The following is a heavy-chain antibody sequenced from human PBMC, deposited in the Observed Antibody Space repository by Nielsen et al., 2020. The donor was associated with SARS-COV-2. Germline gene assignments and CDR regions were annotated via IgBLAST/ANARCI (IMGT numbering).Heavy chain of an antibody. CDR1: GGSISSYY. CDR3: ARDRSITGFYYYGMDV. V-gene: IGHV4-4*07. CDR2: IYTSGST. Sequence: SETLSLTRTVSGGSISSYYWSWIRQPAGKGLEWIGRIYTSGSTNYNPSLKSRVTMSVDTSKNQFSLKLSSVTAADTAVYYCARDRSITGFYYYGMDVWGQGTTVTVSS. D-gene: IGHD1-20*01. J-gene: IGHJ6*02.